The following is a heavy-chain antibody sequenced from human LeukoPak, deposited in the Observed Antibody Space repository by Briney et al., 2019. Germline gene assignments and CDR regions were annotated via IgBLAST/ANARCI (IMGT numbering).Heavy chain of an antibody. V-gene: IGHV3-48*03. CDR2: ISSSGSTK. Sequence: GGSLRLSCAASGFTFSSYEMSWVRQAPGKGLEWISYISSSGSTKYYADSVKGRFTISRDNSKNTLYLQMNSLRAEDTAVYYCAKDLRSFGWLVLFDYWGQGTLVTVSS. D-gene: IGHD6-19*01. J-gene: IGHJ4*02. CDR3: AKDLRSFGWLVLFDY. CDR1: GFTFSSYE.